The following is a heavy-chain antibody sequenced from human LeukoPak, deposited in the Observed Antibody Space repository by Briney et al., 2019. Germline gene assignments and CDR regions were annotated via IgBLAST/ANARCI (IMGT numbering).Heavy chain of an antibody. V-gene: IGHV3-33*01. CDR1: GFTFSSYG. CDR3: ARASPGEMTTVTRDAFDI. J-gene: IGHJ3*02. Sequence: GGSLRLSCAASGFTFSSYGMHWVRQAPGKGLEWVAVIWYDGSNKYYADSVKGRFTISRDNSKDTLYLQMNSLRAEDTAVYYCARASPGEMTTVTRDAFDIWGQGTMVTVSS. D-gene: IGHD4-17*01. CDR2: IWYDGSNK.